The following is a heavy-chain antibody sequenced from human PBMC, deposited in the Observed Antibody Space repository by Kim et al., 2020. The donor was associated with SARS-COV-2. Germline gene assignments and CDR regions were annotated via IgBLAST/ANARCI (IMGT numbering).Heavy chain of an antibody. Sequence: FQGRVTITADESTSTAYMELSSLRSEDTAVYYCASSSGYDILTGYYYFDYWGQGTLVTVSS. V-gene: IGHV1-69*01. J-gene: IGHJ4*02. CDR3: ASSSGYDILTGYYYFDY. D-gene: IGHD3-9*01.